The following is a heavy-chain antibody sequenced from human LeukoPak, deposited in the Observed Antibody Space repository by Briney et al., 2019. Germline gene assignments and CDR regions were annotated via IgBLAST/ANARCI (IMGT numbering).Heavy chain of an antibody. CDR2: INSDGSTT. CDR3: ARGRLTSSWYYFDY. Sequence: WGSLRLSCAASGFTFSSNWMYWVRQAPGKGLVWVSRINSDGSTTRYVDSVKGRFTISRDNAKNTLYLQMNSLRAEDTAVYYCARGRLTSSWYYFDYWGQGTLVTVST. CDR1: GFTFSSNW. D-gene: IGHD6-19*01. V-gene: IGHV3-74*01. J-gene: IGHJ4*02.